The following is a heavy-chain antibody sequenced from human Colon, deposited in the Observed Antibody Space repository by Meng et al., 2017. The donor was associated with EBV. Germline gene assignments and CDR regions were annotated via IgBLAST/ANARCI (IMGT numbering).Heavy chain of an antibody. CDR3: ARVWQSLTAFFDS. D-gene: IGHD2-21*01. CDR2: VYHTGST. J-gene: IGHJ4*02. CDR1: GGSIRSSHW. Sequence: QWLSQEWGPGLGKPSGTLSLTCAVSGGSIRSSHWWTWVRQPPGKGLEWIGEVYHTGSTKYNPSLKSRLTISVDKSKNQFSLNLTSVTAADTAVYYCARVWQSLTAFFDSWGQGTLVTVSS. V-gene: IGHV4-4*02.